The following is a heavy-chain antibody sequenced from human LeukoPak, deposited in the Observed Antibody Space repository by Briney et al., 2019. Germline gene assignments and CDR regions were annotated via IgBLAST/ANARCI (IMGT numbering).Heavy chain of an antibody. CDR2: IYYTGNA. Sequence: SESLSLTCSTSGDSISPYYWSWIRQPPGKRPEWLGHIYYTGNADYNPSLKSRVTFSLDTSKNHFSLILTSVTPADTAVYFCARGPPHGTEFFDYWGPGILVTVSS. V-gene: IGHV4-59*01. CDR3: ARGPPHGTEFFDY. D-gene: IGHD1-26*01. CDR1: GDSISPYY. J-gene: IGHJ4*02.